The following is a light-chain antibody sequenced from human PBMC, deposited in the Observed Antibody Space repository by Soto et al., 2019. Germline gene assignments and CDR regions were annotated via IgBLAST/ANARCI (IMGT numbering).Light chain of an antibody. CDR2: GAS. Sequence: SQLTQSPSSLSASVGDIVTITCRASQGISSYLAWYQQKPGKVPELLIYGASTLQSGVPSRFSGSGSGTEFTLTISSLQSEDFTIYYCQYYNNWLATFGGGTKVDIK. CDR3: QYYNNWLAT. J-gene: IGKJ4*01. V-gene: IGKV1-27*01. CDR1: QGISSY.